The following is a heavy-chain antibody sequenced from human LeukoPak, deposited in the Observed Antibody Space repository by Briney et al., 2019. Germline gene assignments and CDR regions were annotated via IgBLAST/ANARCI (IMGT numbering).Heavy chain of an antibody. Sequence: GGSLRLSCAASGFTFSDYSIDWVRQAPGKRLEWVSYISSGSSTICYADSVKGRFTISRDISKNTLYLQMGSLRSEDMAVYYCARVGDSSGSGYSHWGQGTLVTVSS. CDR2: ISSGSSTI. CDR3: ARVGDSSGSGYSH. J-gene: IGHJ4*02. V-gene: IGHV3-48*01. D-gene: IGHD3-22*01. CDR1: GFTFSDYS.